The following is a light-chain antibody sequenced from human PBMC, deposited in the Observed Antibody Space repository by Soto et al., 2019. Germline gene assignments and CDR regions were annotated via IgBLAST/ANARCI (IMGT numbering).Light chain of an antibody. CDR3: QQYYSTPRT. Sequence: DTVMTQSPDSLAVSLGERATINCKSSQSLLYSSNNKNYLAWYQQKPGQPPKLLIYWASTRESGVPDRFSGSGSGTDFTLTISSLQAEDVAVYFCQQYYSTPRTFGQGTKLEIK. V-gene: IGKV4-1*01. CDR1: QSLLYSSNNKNY. CDR2: WAS. J-gene: IGKJ2*01.